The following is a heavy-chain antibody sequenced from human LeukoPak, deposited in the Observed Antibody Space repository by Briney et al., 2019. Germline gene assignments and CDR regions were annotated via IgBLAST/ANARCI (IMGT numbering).Heavy chain of an antibody. CDR1: GGSISSGGYY. CDR3: ARGRWRNWGPLDI. CDR2: IYYSGST. Sequence: SETLSLTCTVSGGSISSGGYYWSWIRQHPGKGLEWIGYIYYSGSTYYNPSLKSRVTISVDTSKNQFSLKLSSVTAADTAVYYCARGRWRNWGPLDIWGQGTMVTVSS. D-gene: IGHD7-27*01. V-gene: IGHV4-31*03. J-gene: IGHJ3*02.